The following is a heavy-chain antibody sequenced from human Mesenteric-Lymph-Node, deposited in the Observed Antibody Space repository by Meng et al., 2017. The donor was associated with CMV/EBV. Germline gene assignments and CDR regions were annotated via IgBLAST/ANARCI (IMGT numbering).Heavy chain of an antibody. Sequence: SETLSLTCTVSGGSVSSGSYYWSWIRQPPGKGLEWIGYIYYSGSTNYNPSLKSRVTISVDTSKNQFSLKLSSVTAADTAVYYCARWKWVGNSNDAFDIWGQGTMVTVSS. CDR1: GGSVSSGSYY. CDR3: ARWKWVGNSNDAFDI. J-gene: IGHJ3*02. V-gene: IGHV4-61*01. CDR2: IYYSGST. D-gene: IGHD4-23*01.